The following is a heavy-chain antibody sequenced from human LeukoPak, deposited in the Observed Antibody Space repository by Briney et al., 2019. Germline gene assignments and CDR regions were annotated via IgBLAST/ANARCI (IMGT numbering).Heavy chain of an antibody. CDR1: GFTFSSYA. CDR3: ARFSRNSPYYYYGMDV. J-gene: IGHJ6*02. V-gene: IGHV4-34*01. CDR2: INQSGGT. Sequence: GSLRLSCAASGFTFSSYAMSWIRQPPGKGLEWIGEINQSGGTNYNPSLKSRVTISVDTSTNQFSLNLRSVTAADTAFYYCARFSRNSPYYYYGMDVWGQGTTVSVSS.